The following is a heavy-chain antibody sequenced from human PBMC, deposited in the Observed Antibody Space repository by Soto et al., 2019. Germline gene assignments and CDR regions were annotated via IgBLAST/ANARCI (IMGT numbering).Heavy chain of an antibody. CDR3: ARGVVPAALTTYYGMDV. Sequence: SVKVSCKASGGTFSSYAISWVRQAPGQGLEWMGGIIPIFGTANYAQKFQGRVTITADESTSTAYMELSSLRSEDTAVYYCARGVVPAALTTYYGMDVWGQGTTVTVS. CDR2: IIPIFGTA. V-gene: IGHV1-69*13. J-gene: IGHJ6*02. CDR1: GGTFSSYA. D-gene: IGHD2-2*01.